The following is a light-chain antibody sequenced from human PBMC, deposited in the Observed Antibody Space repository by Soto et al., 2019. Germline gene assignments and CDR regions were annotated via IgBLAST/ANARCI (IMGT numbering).Light chain of an antibody. CDR2: GAS. CDR3: QHYNSWPQFT. V-gene: IGKV3-15*01. CDR1: QSVRSN. J-gene: IGKJ3*01. Sequence: EIVMTQSPATLSVSPGERGTLSCRASQSVRSNLAWYQQKPGQAPRLLIYGASNRATGIPARFSGSGSGTLFPHTSSRLQSEIFAVYFGQHYNSWPQFTFGPGPTVEI.